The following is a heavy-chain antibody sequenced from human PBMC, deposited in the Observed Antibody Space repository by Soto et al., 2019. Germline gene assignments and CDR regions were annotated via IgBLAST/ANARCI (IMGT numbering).Heavy chain of an antibody. CDR1: GYSFTSYW. CDR3: AGGGVRGVITRTRDYYGMDV. CDR2: IYPGDSDT. Sequence: GDSLKISCKGSGYSFTSYWIGWVLQMPGKGLEWMGIIYPGDSDTRYSPSFQGQVTISADKSISTAYLQWSSLKASDTAMYYCAGGGVRGVITRTRDYYGMDVWGKGTTVTVSS. V-gene: IGHV5-51*01. J-gene: IGHJ6*04. D-gene: IGHD3-10*01.